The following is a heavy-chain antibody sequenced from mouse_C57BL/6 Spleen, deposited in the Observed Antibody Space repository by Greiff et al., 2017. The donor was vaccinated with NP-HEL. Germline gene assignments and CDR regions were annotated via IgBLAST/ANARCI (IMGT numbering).Heavy chain of an antibody. CDR3: AREDKRPYFDY. J-gene: IGHJ2*01. CDR2: IHPNSGST. Sequence: QVQLQQPGAELVKPGASVKLSCKASGYTFTSYWMHWVKQRPGQGLEWIGMIHPNSGSTNYNEKFKSKATLTVDKSSSTAYMQLSSLTSEDSAVYYCAREDKRPYFDYWGQGTTLTVSS. V-gene: IGHV1-64*01. CDR1: GYTFTSYW.